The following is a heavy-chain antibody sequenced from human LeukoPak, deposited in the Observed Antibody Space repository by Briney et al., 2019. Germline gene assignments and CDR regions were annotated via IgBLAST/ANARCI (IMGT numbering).Heavy chain of an antibody. CDR2: ISTDSSYI. D-gene: IGHD5-12*01. V-gene: IGHV3-21*01. CDR3: ARPGESGYVSNGLDV. CDR1: GFTFSSYS. J-gene: IGHJ6*02. Sequence: PGGSLRLSCAASGFTFSSYSMTWVRQAPGKGLEWVSSISTDSSYIYYADSVKGRFTISRDNAKNSLYLQMNSLRAEDTAVYYCARPGESGYVSNGLDVWGQGTTVTVSS.